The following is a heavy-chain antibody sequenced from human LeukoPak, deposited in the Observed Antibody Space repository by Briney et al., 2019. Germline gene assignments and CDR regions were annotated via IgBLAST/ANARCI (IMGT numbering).Heavy chain of an antibody. CDR2: IHSDGSST. D-gene: IGHD3-22*01. CDR3: ARRGWPYYFDY. Sequence: PGGTLRLSCAASGFTFSSYWMHWVRQAPGKGLVWVSRIHSDGSSTSYADSVRGRFTISRDDAKSTLYLQINSLRAEDAAVYYCARRGWPYYFDYWGQGTLVTVSS. J-gene: IGHJ4*02. V-gene: IGHV3-74*01. CDR1: GFTFSSYW.